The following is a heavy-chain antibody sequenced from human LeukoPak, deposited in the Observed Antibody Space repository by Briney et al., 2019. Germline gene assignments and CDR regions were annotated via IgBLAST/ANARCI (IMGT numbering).Heavy chain of an antibody. CDR2: IKPDGSEK. J-gene: IGHJ4*01. CDR3: AKGKIRRKNYSSGANLVDYFDY. Sequence: PGGSLRLSCAASGFTFSGYWMSWVRQAPGKGLEWVANIKPDGSEKYYVDSVKGRFTISRDNSKNTLYLQMNSLRAEDTAVYYCAKGKIRRKNYSSGANLVDYFDYWGQGTLVTVSS. CDR1: GFTFSGYW. D-gene: IGHD6-19*01. V-gene: IGHV3-7*01.